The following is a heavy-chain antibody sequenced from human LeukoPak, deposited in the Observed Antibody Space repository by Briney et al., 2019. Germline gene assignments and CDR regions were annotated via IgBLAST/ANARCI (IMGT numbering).Heavy chain of an antibody. V-gene: IGHV3-23*01. Sequence: GGSLRFSCAASGFTFSSYAMSWVRQAPGKGMEWVSAISGSGRSTYYADSVKGRFTFSRDNSKNILYLQMNSLSAQDTAVYYCAKSYYDILTGNSASYYYYGMDVWGQGTTVTVSS. CDR3: AKSYYDILTGNSASYYYYGMDV. D-gene: IGHD3-9*01. CDR1: GFTFSSYA. CDR2: ISGSGRST. J-gene: IGHJ6*02.